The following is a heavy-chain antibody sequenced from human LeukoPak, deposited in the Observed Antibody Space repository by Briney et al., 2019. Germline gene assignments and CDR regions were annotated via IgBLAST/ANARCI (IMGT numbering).Heavy chain of an antibody. J-gene: IGHJ3*02. D-gene: IGHD6-13*01. CDR1: GFTFDDYA. CDR2: LSWNSGRI. Sequence: PGGSLRLSCAASGFTFDDYAMHWVRQPPGKGLEWVSGLSWNSGRIGYADSVKGRFTISRDNAKKSLYLQMNSLRSEDTAVYYCARAYSSSWFKSDAFDIWGQGTMVTVSS. V-gene: IGHV3-9*01. CDR3: ARAYSSSWFKSDAFDI.